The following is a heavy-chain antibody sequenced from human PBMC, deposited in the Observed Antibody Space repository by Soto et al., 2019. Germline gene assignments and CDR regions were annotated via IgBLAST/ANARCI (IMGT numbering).Heavy chain of an antibody. CDR3: ARIGIGYXDGNGFDP. D-gene: IGHD5-12*01. CDR2: ISHDGSTK. V-gene: IGHV3-30*03. J-gene: IGHJ5*02. CDR1: GFNLNGYG. Sequence: GGSLRLSCAASGFNLNGYGMNWVRQAPGKGLEWVAVISHDGSTKDHADSVKGRFIISRDISKNTVYLQMDSLRVEDTAVYYCARIGIGYXDGNGFDPWGQGTLVTVSS.